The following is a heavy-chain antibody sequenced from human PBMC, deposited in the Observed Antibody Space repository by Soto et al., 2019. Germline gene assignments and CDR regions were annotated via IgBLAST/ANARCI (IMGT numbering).Heavy chain of an antibody. D-gene: IGHD3-9*01. CDR1: GFTFSNYA. CDR2: ISGSGDRT. CDR3: AKGRRDYVLTGFYLTSFDY. J-gene: IGHJ4*02. V-gene: IGHV3-23*01. Sequence: EVQLLESGGGLVQPGGSLRLSCAASGFTFSNYAMSWVRQAPGKGLKWVSSISGSGDRTFSADSLKGRFAISRDNSRNMLFLQISSLRADDTAVYYCAKGRRDYVLTGFYLTSFDYWGQGTQVTVPS.